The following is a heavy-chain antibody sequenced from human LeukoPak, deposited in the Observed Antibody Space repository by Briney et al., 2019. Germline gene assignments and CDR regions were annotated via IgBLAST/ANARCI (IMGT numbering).Heavy chain of an antibody. Sequence: ASVKVSCKASGYTLTGYYMHWVRQAPGQGLEWMGWINPNSGGTNYAQKCQGRVTMTRDTSISTAYMELSRLRSDDTAVYYCARDYYESSGFGAFDIWGQGTMVTVSS. CDR2: INPNSGGT. CDR1: GYTLTGYY. D-gene: IGHD3-22*01. V-gene: IGHV1-2*02. CDR3: ARDYYESSGFGAFDI. J-gene: IGHJ3*02.